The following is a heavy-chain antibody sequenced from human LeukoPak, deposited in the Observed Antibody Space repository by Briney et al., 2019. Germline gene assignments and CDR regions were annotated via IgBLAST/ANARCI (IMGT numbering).Heavy chain of an antibody. CDR1: SGSISSYY. CDR3: ARGPYCGGDCYFAY. V-gene: IGHV4-59*12. J-gene: IGHJ4*02. CDR2: IYYSGST. D-gene: IGHD2-21*02. Sequence: SEILSLTCTVSSGSISSYYWNWIRQPPGKGLEWIGYIYYSGSTNYNPSLKSRVTMSVDTSKNQFSLKLSSVTAADTAVYFCARGPYCGGDCYFAYWGQGTLVTVSS.